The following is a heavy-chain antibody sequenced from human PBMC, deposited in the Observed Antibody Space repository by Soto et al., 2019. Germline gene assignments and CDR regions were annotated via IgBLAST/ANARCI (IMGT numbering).Heavy chain of an antibody. CDR1: GDTFGNSA. V-gene: IGHV1-69*12. J-gene: IGHJ6*02. CDR3: ARDKDRQQIGGHYYYGMDV. CDR2: IMHIFPTP. Sequence: QVQLVPSGAEVKKTGYSVTVSCMASGDTFGNSALSWVRQAPGQGLELMGGIMHIFPTPDSAHKFQGRVTITADESTSTDYMELTSLRSEDTAVYYCARDKDRQQIGGHYYYGMDVWCQGTTVTV. D-gene: IGHD1-1*01.